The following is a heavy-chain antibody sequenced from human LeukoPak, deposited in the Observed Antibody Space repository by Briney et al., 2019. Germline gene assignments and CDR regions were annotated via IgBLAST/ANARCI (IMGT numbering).Heavy chain of an antibody. D-gene: IGHD1-26*01. J-gene: IGHJ4*02. Sequence: ESGGSLRLSCAASGFTFSSYGMHWVRQAPGKGLEWVAVIWYGGSNKYYADSVKGRFTISRDNSKNTLYLQMNSLRAEDTAVYYCASISGSYDYWGQGTLVTVSS. CDR3: ASISGSYDY. CDR2: IWYGGSNK. V-gene: IGHV3-33*08. CDR1: GFTFSSYG.